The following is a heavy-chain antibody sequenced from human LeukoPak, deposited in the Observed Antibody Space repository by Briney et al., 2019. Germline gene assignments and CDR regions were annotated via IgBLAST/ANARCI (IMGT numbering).Heavy chain of an antibody. J-gene: IGHJ4*02. CDR1: RGTFSSYD. V-gene: IGHV1-8*02. D-gene: IGHD6-19*01. CDR3: ARRYAGGWTDY. Sequence: ASVKVSCKASRGTFSSYDINWVRQATGQGLEWMGWMNPENGNTGYAGKFQGRVTLTRNTSISTAYMELSSLGSEDTAVYYCARRYAGGWTDYWGQGTLVTVSS. CDR2: MNPENGNT.